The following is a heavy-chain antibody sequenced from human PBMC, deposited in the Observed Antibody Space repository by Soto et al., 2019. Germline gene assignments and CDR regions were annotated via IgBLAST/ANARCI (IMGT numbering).Heavy chain of an antibody. CDR1: GFTFSSYG. J-gene: IGHJ4*02. CDR3: ARDPEYCTNGVCYTYFDY. CDR2: IWYDGSNK. V-gene: IGHV3-33*01. D-gene: IGHD2-8*01. Sequence: QVQLVESGGGVVQPGRSLRLSCAASGFTFSSYGMHWVRQAPGKGLEWVAVIWYDGSNKYYADSVKGRFTISRDNSKNKLYLQMNSLRDEDTAVYYCARDPEYCTNGVCYTYFDYWGQGTLVTVSS.